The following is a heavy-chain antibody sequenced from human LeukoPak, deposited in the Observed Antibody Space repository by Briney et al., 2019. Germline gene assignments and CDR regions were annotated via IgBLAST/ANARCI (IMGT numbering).Heavy chain of an antibody. J-gene: IGHJ4*02. CDR1: GFAFRTYA. D-gene: IGHD4-17*01. Sequence: PGGSLRLSCAASGFAFRTYAMSWVRQAPGKGLEWVSSISGSGSNTYYADSVKGQFTISRDSSKSTLYLQMNSLRAEDTAVYYCAKSLTVTTRIHSIDPRGQGTLVTVSS. CDR3: AKSLTVTTRIHSIDP. V-gene: IGHV3-23*01. CDR2: ISGSGSNT.